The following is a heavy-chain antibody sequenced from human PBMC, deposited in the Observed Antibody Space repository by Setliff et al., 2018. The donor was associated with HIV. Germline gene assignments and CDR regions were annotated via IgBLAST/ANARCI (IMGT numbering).Heavy chain of an antibody. CDR2: LYYTGTT. CDR3: SRGTYYKGLDP. V-gene: IGHV4-39*07. Sequence: PSETLSLTCTVSCGSISSSSYYWGWIRQPPGKGLEWIGSLYYTGTTNYNPSLESRLTISIATSQNHFSLKLTSVTAADTALYFCSRGTYYKGLDPWGQGTLVTVSS. D-gene: IGHD3-10*01. CDR1: CGSISSSSYY. J-gene: IGHJ5*02.